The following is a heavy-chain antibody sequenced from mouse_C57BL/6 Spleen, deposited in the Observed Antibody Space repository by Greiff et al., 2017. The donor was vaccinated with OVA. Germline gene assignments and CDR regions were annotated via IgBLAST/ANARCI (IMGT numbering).Heavy chain of an antibody. D-gene: IGHD1-1*01. V-gene: IGHV1-62-2*01. CDR3: ARHDASYYCGNPSYAMDY. CDR1: GYTFTEYT. J-gene: IGHJ4*01. Sequence: VQLQQSGAELVKPGASVKLSCKASGYTFTEYTIHWVKQRPGQGLEWIGWFYPGGGSIKYNEKFKDTATLTADKSSSPVYMELSRLTSEDSAVYVCARHDASYYCGNPSYAMDYWGQGTSVTVSS. CDR2: FYPGGGSI.